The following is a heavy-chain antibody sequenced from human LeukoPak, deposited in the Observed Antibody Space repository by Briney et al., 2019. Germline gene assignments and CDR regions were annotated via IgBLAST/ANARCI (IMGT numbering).Heavy chain of an antibody. CDR3: ARRAGAYSHPYDY. CDR1: GFTFITYK. D-gene: IGHD4/OR15-4a*01. J-gene: IGHJ4*02. Sequence: SRGSLRLSCAASGFTFITYKMNWVRQAPGKGLEWVSFIYSDNTHYSDSVKGRVTISRDNSKNTLYLQINSLRAEDTAVYYCARRAGAYSHPYDYWGQGTLVTVSS. CDR2: IYSDNT. V-gene: IGHV3-53*01.